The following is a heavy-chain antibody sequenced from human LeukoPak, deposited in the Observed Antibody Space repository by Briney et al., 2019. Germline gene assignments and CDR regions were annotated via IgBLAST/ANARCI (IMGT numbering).Heavy chain of an antibody. V-gene: IGHV1-8*01. CDR3: AREGNYYGSGHYYSD. Sequence: GASVKVSCKASGYTFTSYDINWVRQATGQGLEWMGWMNPNSGNTGYAQKFQGRVTMTRNTSISTVYMELSSLTSEDTAVYYCAREGNYYGSGHYYSDWGQGTLVTVSS. D-gene: IGHD3-10*01. CDR2: MNPNSGNT. CDR1: GYTFTSYD. J-gene: IGHJ4*02.